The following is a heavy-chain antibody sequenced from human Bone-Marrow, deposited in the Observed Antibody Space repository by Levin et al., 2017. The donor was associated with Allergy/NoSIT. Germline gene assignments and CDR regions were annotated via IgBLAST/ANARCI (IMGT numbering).Heavy chain of an antibody. V-gene: IGHV1-46*01. Sequence: ASVKVSCKASGYTFTSYYMHWVRQAPGQGLEWMGIINPSGGSTSYAKKFQGRVTMTRDTTTSTVYMELSSLRSEDTAVYYCARGEGQGSSSWFDAFDIWGQGTMVTVSS. J-gene: IGHJ3*02. D-gene: IGHD6-13*01. CDR2: INPSGGST. CDR1: GYTFTSYY. CDR3: ARGEGQGSSSWFDAFDI.